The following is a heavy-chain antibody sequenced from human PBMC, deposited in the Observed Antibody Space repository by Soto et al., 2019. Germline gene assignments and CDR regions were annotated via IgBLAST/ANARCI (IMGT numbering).Heavy chain of an antibody. D-gene: IGHD4-17*01. Sequence: QVQLQQWGAGLLKPSETLSLTCAVYGGSFSGYYWSWIRQPPGKGLEWIGEINHSGSTNYNPSLKSRVTISVDTSKNQFSLKLSSVTAADTAVYYCARAEPSHDYGGNSISYWGQGTLVTVSS. CDR2: INHSGST. J-gene: IGHJ4*02. CDR1: GGSFSGYY. V-gene: IGHV4-34*01. CDR3: ARAEPSHDYGGNSISY.